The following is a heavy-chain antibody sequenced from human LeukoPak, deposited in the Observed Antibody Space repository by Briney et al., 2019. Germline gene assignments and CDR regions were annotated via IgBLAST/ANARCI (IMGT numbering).Heavy chain of an antibody. V-gene: IGHV3-53*01. Sequence: GGSLRLSCAASGFTVSNNYMTWVRQAPGKGLEWVSVIYSGSSTYYADSVKGRFTISSDNSKNTLYLQMNSLRAEDTAVYYCARVAPAGKASSFDYWGQGTLVTVSS. CDR1: GFTVSNNY. D-gene: IGHD2-2*01. CDR3: ARVAPAGKASSFDY. CDR2: IYSGSST. J-gene: IGHJ4*02.